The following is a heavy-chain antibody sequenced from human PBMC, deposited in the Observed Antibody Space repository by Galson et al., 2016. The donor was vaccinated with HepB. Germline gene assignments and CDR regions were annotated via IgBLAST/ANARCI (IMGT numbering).Heavy chain of an antibody. J-gene: IGHJ4*02. Sequence: ETLSLTCTVSGYSISRYYWSWIRQPPGKGLEWIGPIYYSGNTNYNPSLKSRVTISVDTSNNQYSLKLTSVTAADTGVYYCASRRYSSTSRTSAYFDYWGQGTLVTVSS. V-gene: IGHV4-59*08. CDR1: GYSISRYY. CDR3: ASRRYSSTSRTSAYFDY. D-gene: IGHD6-19*01. CDR2: IYYSGNT.